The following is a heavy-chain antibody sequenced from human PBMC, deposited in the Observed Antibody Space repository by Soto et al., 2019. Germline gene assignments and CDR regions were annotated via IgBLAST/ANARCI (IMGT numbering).Heavy chain of an antibody. CDR2: IDPSDSYT. D-gene: IGHD3-22*01. J-gene: IGHJ4*02. Sequence: EVQLVQSGAEVKKPGESLRISCKGSGYSFINNWISWVRQMPGKGLEWMGKIDPSDSYTKYSPSFQGHVTISTDKSISTAYLQWSSLKASDTAIYFCGRHLKSSSGVFDYWGQGTLVTVSS. CDR1: GYSFINNW. V-gene: IGHV5-10-1*03. CDR3: GRHLKSSSGVFDY.